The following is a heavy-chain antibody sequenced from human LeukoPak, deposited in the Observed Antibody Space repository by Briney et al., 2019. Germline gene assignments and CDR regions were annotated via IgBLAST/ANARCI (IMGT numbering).Heavy chain of an antibody. J-gene: IGHJ4*02. D-gene: IGHD1-26*01. CDR3: ARHRPWEYYFDY. CDR1: GGSISSSSYY. Sequence: SETLSLTCTVSGGSISSSSYYWGWIRQPPGKGLEWIGSIYYSGSTYYNPSLKSRVTISVDTSKNQFSLKLSFVTAADTAVYYCARHRPWEYYFDYWGQGTLVTVSS. V-gene: IGHV4-39*01. CDR2: IYYSGST.